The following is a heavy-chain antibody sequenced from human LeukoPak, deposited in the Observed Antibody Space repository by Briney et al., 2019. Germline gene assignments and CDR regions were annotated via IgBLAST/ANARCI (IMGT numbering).Heavy chain of an antibody. CDR2: ISYDGSNK. D-gene: IGHD3-9*01. CDR1: GFTFSSYA. Sequence: GGSLRLSCAASGFTFSSYAMHWVRQAPGKGLEWVAVISYDGSNKYYAVSVKGRFTISRDNSKNTLYLQMNSLRAEDTAVYYCALGGYFDWLSFDYWGQGTLVTVSS. J-gene: IGHJ4*02. CDR3: ALGGYFDWLSFDY. V-gene: IGHV3-30*04.